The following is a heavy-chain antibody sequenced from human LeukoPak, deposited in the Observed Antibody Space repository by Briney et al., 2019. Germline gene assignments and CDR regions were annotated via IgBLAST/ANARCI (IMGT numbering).Heavy chain of an antibody. V-gene: IGHV4-59*01. D-gene: IGHD2-2*01. CDR3: ARGHGPAAMWYYYYYMDV. CDR2: IYYSGST. Sequence: PSETLSLTCAVYGGSFSGYYLSWIRQPPGKGLEWIGYIYYSGSTNYNPSLKSRVTISVDTSKNQFSLKLSSVTAADTAVYYCARGHGPAAMWYYYYYMDVWGKGTTVTVSS. CDR1: GGSFSGYY. J-gene: IGHJ6*03.